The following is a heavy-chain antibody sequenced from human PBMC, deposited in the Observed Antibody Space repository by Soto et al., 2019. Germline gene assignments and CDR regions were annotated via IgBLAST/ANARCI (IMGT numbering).Heavy chain of an antibody. V-gene: IGHV1-69*06. D-gene: IGHD3-3*01. CDR3: AGEARFLEWSYPGYYYGMDV. Sequence: QVQLVQSGAEVKKPGSSVKVSCKASGGTFSSYAISWVRQAPGQGLEWMGGIIPIFGTANYAQKFQGRVTITADKSNSTAYMELSSLRSEDTAVYDCAGEARFLEWSYPGYYYGMDVWGQGTTVTVSS. CDR1: GGTFSSYA. CDR2: IIPIFGTA. J-gene: IGHJ6*02.